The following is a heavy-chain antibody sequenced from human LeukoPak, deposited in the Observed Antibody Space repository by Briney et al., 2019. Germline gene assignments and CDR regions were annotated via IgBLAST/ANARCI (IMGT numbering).Heavy chain of an antibody. CDR1: GFSFSSYG. V-gene: IGHV3-30*03. Sequence: PGRSLRLSCAASGFSFSSYGMHWVRQAPGKGLEWVAVISYDGSNKYYADSVKGRFTISRDNSKNTLYVQMNSLRAEDTAVYYCARGSADMDVWGKGTTVTVSS. J-gene: IGHJ6*03. CDR3: ARGSADMDV. CDR2: ISYDGSNK.